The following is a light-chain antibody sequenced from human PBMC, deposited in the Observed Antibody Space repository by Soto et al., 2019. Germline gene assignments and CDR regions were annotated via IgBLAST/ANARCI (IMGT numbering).Light chain of an antibody. CDR1: SSDVGSGNF. CDR3: SSFTTTSTWV. V-gene: IGLV2-14*01. CDR2: EVT. J-gene: IGLJ3*02. Sequence: QSALTQPASVSGSPGQSMTISCTGTSSDVGSGNFVSWFQQHPGKAPKLMIYEVTNRPSGVSYRFSGSKSANTASLTISVLQAEDEADYYCSSFTTTSTWVFGGGTKLTVL.